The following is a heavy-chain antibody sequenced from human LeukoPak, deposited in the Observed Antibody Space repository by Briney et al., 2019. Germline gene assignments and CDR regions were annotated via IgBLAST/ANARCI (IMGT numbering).Heavy chain of an antibody. J-gene: IGHJ4*02. Sequence: GGSLRLSCAASGFTVSSNYMSWVRQAPGKGLEWVSVIYSGGSTYYADSVEGRFTISRDNSKNTLCLQMNSLRAEDTAVYYCAREVIGWYFDYWGQGTLVTVSS. CDR1: GFTVSSNY. CDR3: AREVIGWYFDY. D-gene: IGHD2-15*01. CDR2: IYSGGST. V-gene: IGHV3-53*01.